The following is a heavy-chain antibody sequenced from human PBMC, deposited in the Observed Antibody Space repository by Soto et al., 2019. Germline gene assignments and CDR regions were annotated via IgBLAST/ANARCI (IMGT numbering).Heavy chain of an antibody. D-gene: IGHD6-6*01. Sequence: GWSLRLSCASSVFTFSNYSMSWVRQAPGKGLEWVSGMNSGGRTYYADSVKGRFTISRDTSKNTLYLQMNSLRADDTAVFYCAKALQYSSSRGYFYYGMDVWGQGTTVTVSS. J-gene: IGHJ6*02. CDR2: MNSGGRT. CDR3: AKALQYSSSRGYFYYGMDV. V-gene: IGHV3-23*01. CDR1: VFTFSNYS.